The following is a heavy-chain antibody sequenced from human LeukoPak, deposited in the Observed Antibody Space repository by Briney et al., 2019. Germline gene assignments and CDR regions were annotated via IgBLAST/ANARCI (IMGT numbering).Heavy chain of an antibody. V-gene: IGHV3-21*01. CDR3: ARDVKVVAVAGRITHFDY. CDR1: GFTFSSYS. CDR2: ISSSSSYI. Sequence: PGGSLRLSCAASGFTFSSYSMNWVHQAPGKGLEWVSSISSSSSYIYYADSVKGRFTISRDNAKNSLYLQMNSLRAEDTAVYYCARDVKVVAVAGRITHFDYWGQGTLVTVSS. J-gene: IGHJ4*02. D-gene: IGHD6-19*01.